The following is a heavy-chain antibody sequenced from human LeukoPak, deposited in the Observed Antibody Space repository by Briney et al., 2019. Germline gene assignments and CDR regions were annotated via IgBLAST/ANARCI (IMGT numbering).Heavy chain of an antibody. V-gene: IGHV4-39*01. Sequence: PSETLSLTCTVSGGSISSSYYYWGWIRQPPGKGLEWIGSIYYSGSTYYNPSLKGRVTIYVDTSKNQFSLKLSSVTAADTAVYYCARQEEYYGSGSYYDYWGQGTLVTVSS. J-gene: IGHJ4*02. CDR3: ARQEEYYGSGSYYDY. CDR2: IYYSGST. CDR1: GGSISSSYYY. D-gene: IGHD3-10*01.